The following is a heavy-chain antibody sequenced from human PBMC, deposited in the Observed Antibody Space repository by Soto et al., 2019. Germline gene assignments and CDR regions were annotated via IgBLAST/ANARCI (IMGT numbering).Heavy chain of an antibody. D-gene: IGHD1-1*01. CDR1: GFTFSSNA. J-gene: IGHJ4*02. Sequence: EVQLLESGGGLVQPGGSLRLSCAASGFTFSSNAMTWVRQAPGKGLEWVSSISGSGGSTYYADSAKGRVTISRDNSKNTLYLQMNSLRAEDTAVYYCAKGWKTGGFAYWGQGILVTVSS. CDR3: AKGWKTGGFAY. CDR2: ISGSGGST. V-gene: IGHV3-23*01.